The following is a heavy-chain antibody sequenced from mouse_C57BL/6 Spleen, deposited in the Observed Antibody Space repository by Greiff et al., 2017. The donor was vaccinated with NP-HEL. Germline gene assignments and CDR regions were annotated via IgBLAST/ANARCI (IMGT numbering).Heavy chain of an antibody. CDR2: IRNKANNHAT. D-gene: IGHD2-3*01. J-gene: IGHJ3*01. CDR1: GFTFSDAW. CDR3: TREYDGYWGWFAY. Sequence: EVKVEESGGGLVQPGGSMKLSCAASGFTFSDAWMDWVRQSPEKGLEWVAEIRNKANNHATYYAESVKGRFTISRDDSKSSVYLQMNSLRAEDTGIYYCTREYDGYWGWFAYWGQGTLVTVSA. V-gene: IGHV6-6*01.